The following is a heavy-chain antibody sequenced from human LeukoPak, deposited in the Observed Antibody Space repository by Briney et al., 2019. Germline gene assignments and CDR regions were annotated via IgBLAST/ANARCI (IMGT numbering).Heavy chain of an antibody. Sequence: PGGSLRLSCAVSGFTFTYSCMSWVRQAPGKGPEWVANIKPNGGQTDYADYLKGRFTISRDNAKNSLFLQMNSLKAEDTAVYYCAKIWGCGVRSLDSWGQGTLVTVSS. V-gene: IGHV3-7*05. CDR1: GFTFTYSC. D-gene: IGHD2-8*02. CDR3: AKIWGCGVRSLDS. CDR2: IKPNGGQT. J-gene: IGHJ4*02.